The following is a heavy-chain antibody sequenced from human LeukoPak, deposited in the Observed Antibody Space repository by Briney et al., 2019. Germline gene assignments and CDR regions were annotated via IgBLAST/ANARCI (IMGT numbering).Heavy chain of an antibody. Sequence: ASVKVSCKASGYTFTSYYMHWVRQAPGQGLEWMGIINPSGGSTSYAQKFQGRVTMTRDMSTSTVYMELSSLRSENTAVYYCARVPPLGGTGFDYWGQGTLVTVSS. CDR2: INPSGGST. CDR1: GYTFTSYY. D-gene: IGHD2-8*02. CDR3: ARVPPLGGTGFDY. V-gene: IGHV1-46*01. J-gene: IGHJ4*02.